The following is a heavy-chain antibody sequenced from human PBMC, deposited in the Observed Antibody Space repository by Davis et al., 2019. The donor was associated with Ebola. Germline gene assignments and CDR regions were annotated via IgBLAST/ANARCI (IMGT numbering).Heavy chain of an antibody. CDR2: INHSGST. D-gene: IGHD1-14*01. V-gene: IGHV4-34*01. J-gene: IGHJ5*02. CDR1: GGSFSGYY. Sequence: PSETLSLTCAVYGGSFSGYYWSWIRQPPGKGLEWIGEINHSGSTNYNPSLKSRVTISVDTSKNQFSLKLSSVTAADTAVYYCARGLLYTGLAYNWFDPWGQGTLVTVSS. CDR3: ARGLLYTGLAYNWFDP.